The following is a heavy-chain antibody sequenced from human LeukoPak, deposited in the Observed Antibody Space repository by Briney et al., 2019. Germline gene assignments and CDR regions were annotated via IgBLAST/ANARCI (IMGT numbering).Heavy chain of an antibody. V-gene: IGHV3-64D*06. J-gene: IGHJ4*02. CDR2: ISSNGGST. Sequence: GGSLRLSCSASGFTLSSCAMHWVRQAPGMGLEYVSAISSNGGSTYYADSVKGRFTISRGNSKNTLYLQMSSLRAEDTAVYYCVKSSSSWYEFVYWGQGTLVTVSS. D-gene: IGHD6-13*01. CDR3: VKSSSSWYEFVY. CDR1: GFTLSSCA.